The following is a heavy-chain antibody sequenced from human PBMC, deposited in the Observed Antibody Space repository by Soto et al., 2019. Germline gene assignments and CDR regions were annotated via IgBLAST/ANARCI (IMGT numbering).Heavy chain of an antibody. Sequence: SETLSLTCAVYGGSFSGYYWSWIRQPPGKGLEWIGEINHSGSTNYNPSLKSRVTISVDTFKNQFSLKLSSVTAADTAVYYCARGFAIFGVVISLDYWGQGTLVTVSS. CDR2: INHSGST. CDR3: ARGFAIFGVVISLDY. D-gene: IGHD3-3*01. CDR1: GGSFSGYY. J-gene: IGHJ4*02. V-gene: IGHV4-34*01.